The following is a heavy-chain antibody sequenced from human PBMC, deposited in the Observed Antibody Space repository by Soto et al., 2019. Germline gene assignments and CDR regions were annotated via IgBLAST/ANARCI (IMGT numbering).Heavy chain of an antibody. CDR2: INPNSGGT. CDR1: GYTFTGYY. CDR3: ARGGDIVVVVAAVPFDP. V-gene: IGHV1-2*04. Sequence: QVQLVQSGAEVKKPGASVKVSCKASGYTFTGYYMHWVRQAPGQGLEWMGWINPNSGGTNYAQKFQGWVTMTRDTSIRTAYMELSRLRSDDTAVYYCARGGDIVVVVAAVPFDPWGQGTLVTVSS. J-gene: IGHJ5*02. D-gene: IGHD2-15*01.